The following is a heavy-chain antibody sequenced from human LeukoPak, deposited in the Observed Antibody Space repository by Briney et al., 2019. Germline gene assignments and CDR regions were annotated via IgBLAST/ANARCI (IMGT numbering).Heavy chain of an antibody. CDR2: ISSSSSNI. CDR1: GFTFSSYS. Sequence: GGSLRLSCAASGFTFSSYSMNWVGQAPGKGREGVSYISSSSSNIYYADSVKGRFTISRDNDKNSLYLQMNSLRAEDTAVYYCARVNCSGGSCHGAFDIWGQGTMVTVSS. D-gene: IGHD2-15*01. V-gene: IGHV3-48*01. CDR3: ARVNCSGGSCHGAFDI. J-gene: IGHJ3*02.